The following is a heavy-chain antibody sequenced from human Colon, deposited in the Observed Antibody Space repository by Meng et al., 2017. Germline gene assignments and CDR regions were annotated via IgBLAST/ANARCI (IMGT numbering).Heavy chain of an antibody. CDR2: IIPLLGTT. J-gene: IGHJ4*02. CDR1: GGTFSNFA. CDR3: ATAMGSSSWALYDN. V-gene: IGHV1-69*05. Sequence: QVQLVQSGAEVKKPGSAVKVSCKASGGTFSNFAFSWVRQAPGQGLEWMGGIIPLLGTTNYAQKFQGRVTITTDESTSTAYMELNSLTSEDTAVYYCATAMGSSSWALYDNWGQGTLVTVSS. D-gene: IGHD6-13*01.